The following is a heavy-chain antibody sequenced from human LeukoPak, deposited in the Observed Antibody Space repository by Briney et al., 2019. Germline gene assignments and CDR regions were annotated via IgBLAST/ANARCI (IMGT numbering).Heavy chain of an antibody. J-gene: IGHJ4*02. CDR3: ARADYDSSGYPRPYFDY. V-gene: IGHV1-46*01. Sequence: ASVKVSCKASGYTFTSYYMHWVRQAPGQGLEWMGIINPSGGSTSYAQKFQGRVTMTRDTSTSTVYMELSSLRSEDTAVYYCARADYDSSGYPRPYFDYWGQGTRVTVSS. D-gene: IGHD3-22*01. CDR2: INPSGGST. CDR1: GYTFTSYY.